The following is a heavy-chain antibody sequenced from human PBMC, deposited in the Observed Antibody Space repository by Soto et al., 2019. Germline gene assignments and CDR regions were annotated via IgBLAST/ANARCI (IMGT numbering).Heavy chain of an antibody. CDR3: ARVTYYYDSSGYRIRPEYYFDY. V-gene: IGHV3-11*01. D-gene: IGHD3-22*01. CDR2: ISSSGSTI. Sequence: QVQLVESGGGLVKPGGSLRLSCAASGFTFSDYYMSWIRQAPGKGLEWVSYISSSGSTIYYADSVKGRFTISRDNAKNSLYLQMSSLRAEDTAVYYCARVTYYYDSSGYRIRPEYYFDYWGQGTLVTVSS. CDR1: GFTFSDYY. J-gene: IGHJ4*02.